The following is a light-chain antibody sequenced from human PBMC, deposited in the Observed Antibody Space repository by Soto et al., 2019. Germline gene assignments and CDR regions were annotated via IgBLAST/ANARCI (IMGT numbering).Light chain of an antibody. CDR2: GSS. J-gene: IGKJ1*01. Sequence: IVLTQSPGTLLLSVGESATISCRASQSVSSRDLAWYQQKPGQAPRLLIYGSSSRATGIPDRFSGSGSGTDFTITISRLEPEDFAVYYCQQYGSSRWTCGQGTKVDIK. CDR3: QQYGSSRWT. V-gene: IGKV3-20*01. CDR1: QSVSSRD.